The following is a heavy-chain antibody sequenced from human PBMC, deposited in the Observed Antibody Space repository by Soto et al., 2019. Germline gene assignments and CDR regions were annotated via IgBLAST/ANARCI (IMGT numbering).Heavy chain of an antibody. V-gene: IGHV3-15*01. J-gene: IGHJ3*02. Sequence: GGSLRLSCAASGFTFSNAWMSWVRQAPGKGLEWVGRIKSKTDGGTTDYAAPVKGRFTISRDESKNTLYLQMNSLKTEDTAVYYCTTDANGGSIAARPEAFDIWGQGTMVTVSS. D-gene: IGHD6-6*01. CDR2: IKSKTDGGTT. CDR3: TTDANGGSIAARPEAFDI. CDR1: GFTFSNAW.